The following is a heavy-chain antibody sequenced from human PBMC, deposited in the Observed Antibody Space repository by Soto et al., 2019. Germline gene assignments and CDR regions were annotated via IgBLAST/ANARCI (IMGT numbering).Heavy chain of an antibody. V-gene: IGHV3-9*01. CDR1: GFDFADYA. D-gene: IGHD2-15*01. CDR3: SKSGWRLVEENKWFDP. CDR2: ISWRSLSM. J-gene: IGHJ5*02. Sequence: DVQLVASGGDLVQPGGSLRLSCATSGFDFADYAMHWVRQMPGKGREWVSSISWRSLSMVYAHSVKGRFTISRDNAQNLFYLEMSSLRPEDTTFYSCSKSGWRLVEENKWFDPWGQGTLVTVSS.